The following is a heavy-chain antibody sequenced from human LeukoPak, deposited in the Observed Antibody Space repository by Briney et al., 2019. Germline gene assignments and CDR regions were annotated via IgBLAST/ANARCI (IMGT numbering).Heavy chain of an antibody. CDR3: ATRRINGYDWAY. CDR2: INPSGGST. J-gene: IGHJ4*02. Sequence: ASVKVSCKASGHAFTSYYMHWVRQAPGQGLEWMGIINPSGGSTSYAQKFQGRVTMTEDTSTDTAYMELSSLRSEDTAVYYCATRRINGYDWAYWGQGTLVTVSS. V-gene: IGHV1-46*01. CDR1: GHAFTSYY. D-gene: IGHD5-12*01.